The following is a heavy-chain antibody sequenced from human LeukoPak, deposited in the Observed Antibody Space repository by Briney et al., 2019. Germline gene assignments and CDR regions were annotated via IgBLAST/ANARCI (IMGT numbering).Heavy chain of an antibody. Sequence: LEWVAVISYDGSNKYYADSVKGRFTISRDNSKNTLYLQMNSLRAEDTAVYYCAKDKVPQNWGQGTLVTVSS. V-gene: IGHV3-30*18. CDR2: ISYDGSNK. J-gene: IGHJ4*02. CDR3: AKDKVPQN.